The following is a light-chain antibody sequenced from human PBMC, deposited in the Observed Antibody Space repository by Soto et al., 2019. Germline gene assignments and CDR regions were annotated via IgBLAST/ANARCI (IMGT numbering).Light chain of an antibody. J-gene: IGKJ1*01. CDR1: QSVSSN. Sequence: EIVMTQSPATLSVSPGERATLSCGASQSVSSNLAWYQQRPDQAPRLLIYGASTRATGIPARFSGSGSGTEFTLTISSLQSEDFAVYYCQQYANWPPWTFGQGTKVDIK. CDR3: QQYANWPPWT. V-gene: IGKV3-15*01. CDR2: GAS.